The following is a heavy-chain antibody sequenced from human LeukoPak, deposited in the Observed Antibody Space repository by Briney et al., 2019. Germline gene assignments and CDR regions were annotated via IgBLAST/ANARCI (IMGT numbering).Heavy chain of an antibody. J-gene: IGHJ4*02. Sequence: PGGSLRLSCVVSGLTFSRNWMHWVRQAPGKGLVWVSRISGDGSSTNYADSVKGRFTISRDNAKNSLYLQMNSLRAEDTAVYYCARDDGGRIAVAGIRYDYWGQGTLVTVSS. CDR1: GLTFSRNW. D-gene: IGHD6-19*01. CDR3: ARDDGGRIAVAGIRYDY. V-gene: IGHV3-74*01. CDR2: ISGDGSST.